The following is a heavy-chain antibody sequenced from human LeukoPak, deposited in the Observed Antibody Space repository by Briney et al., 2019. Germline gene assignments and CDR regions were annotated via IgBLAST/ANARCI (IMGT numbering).Heavy chain of an antibody. D-gene: IGHD3-3*01. CDR3: AKGADYDFWSVLGY. Sequence: GGSLRLSCAASGFTFSSYWMHWVRQAPGKGLEWVSGISWNSGSIGYADSVKGRFTISRDNAKNSLYLQMNSLRAEDMALYYCAKGADYDFWSVLGYWGQGTLVTVSS. J-gene: IGHJ4*02. V-gene: IGHV3-9*03. CDR1: GFTFSSYW. CDR2: ISWNSGSI.